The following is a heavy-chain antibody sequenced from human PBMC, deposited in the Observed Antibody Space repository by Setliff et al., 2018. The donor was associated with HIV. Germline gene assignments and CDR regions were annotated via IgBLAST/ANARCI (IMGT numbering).Heavy chain of an antibody. Sequence: AASVKVSCKASGYTFTNFGITWVRQVPGQGLEWMGWVNTNNDKTNYAQKFQGRVTMTTDRSTKTAYLDLGSLRPDDTAGYYCARDLYTSGWPNWFDPWGPGTLVTVS. D-gene: IGHD6-19*01. CDR1: GYTFTNFG. CDR2: VNTNNDKT. CDR3: ARDLYTSGWPNWFDP. V-gene: IGHV1-18*01. J-gene: IGHJ5*02.